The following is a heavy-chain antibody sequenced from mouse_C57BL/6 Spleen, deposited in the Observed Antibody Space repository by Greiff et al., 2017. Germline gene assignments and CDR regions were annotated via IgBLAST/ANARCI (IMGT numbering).Heavy chain of an antibody. D-gene: IGHD2-5*01. CDR3: ARESYSNYVGYFDV. CDR1: GISITTGNYR. Sequence: EVKLVESGPGLVKPSQTVFLTCTVTGISITTGNYRWSWIRQFPGNKLEWIGYIYYSGTITYNPSLTSRTTITRDTPKNQFFLEMNSLTAEDTATYYCARESYSNYVGYFDVWGTGTTVTVSS. V-gene: IGHV3-5*01. J-gene: IGHJ1*03. CDR2: IYYSGTI.